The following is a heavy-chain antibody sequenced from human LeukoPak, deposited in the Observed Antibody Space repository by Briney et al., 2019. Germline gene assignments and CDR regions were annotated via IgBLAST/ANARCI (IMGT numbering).Heavy chain of an antibody. CDR3: AKDPSIAAAGYYYYGMDV. D-gene: IGHD6-13*01. CDR2: ISGSGGST. J-gene: IGHJ6*04. Sequence: GGPLRLSCAASGFTLSSYAMSWVRQAPGKGLECFSAISGSGGSTYCADSVKGRFTISRDNSKNTLYLQMNSLRAEDTAVYYCAKDPSIAAAGYYYYGMDVWGKGTTVTVSS. V-gene: IGHV3-23*01. CDR1: GFTLSSYA.